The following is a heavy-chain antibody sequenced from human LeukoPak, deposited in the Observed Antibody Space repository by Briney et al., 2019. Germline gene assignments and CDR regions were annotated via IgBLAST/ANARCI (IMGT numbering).Heavy chain of an antibody. CDR2: ISGSGGST. D-gene: IGHD3-22*01. CDR3: AKDGHYDSSGFTLQY. CDR1: GFTFSNYA. Sequence: GGSLRLSCAASGFTFSNYAMSWVRQAPGKGLEWVSAISGSGGSTYYADSVRGRFTISRDNSKNTLYLQMNSLRAEDTAVYYCAKDGHYDSSGFTLQYWGQGTLVTVSS. J-gene: IGHJ1*01. V-gene: IGHV3-23*01.